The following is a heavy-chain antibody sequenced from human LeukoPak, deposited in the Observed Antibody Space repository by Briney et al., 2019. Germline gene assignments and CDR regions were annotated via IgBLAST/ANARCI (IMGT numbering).Heavy chain of an antibody. CDR2: ISGSGGST. J-gene: IGHJ4*02. V-gene: IGHV3-23*01. Sequence: GGSLRLSCAASGFTFSSYAMSWVRQAPGKGLGWVSAISGSGGSTYYADSVKGRFTISRDNSKNTLYLQMNSLRAEDTAVYYCAKDLTSYYYDSSGYYYFDYWGQGTLVTVSS. CDR1: GFTFSSYA. D-gene: IGHD3-22*01. CDR3: AKDLTSYYYDSSGYYYFDY.